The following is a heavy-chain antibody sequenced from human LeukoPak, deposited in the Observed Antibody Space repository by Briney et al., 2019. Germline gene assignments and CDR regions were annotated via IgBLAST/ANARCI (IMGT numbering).Heavy chain of an antibody. D-gene: IGHD6-19*01. J-gene: IGHJ4*02. V-gene: IGHV3-21*01. CDR2: ISSSSSYI. CDR3: ARYTTAGYSSGWYGPSFDY. CDR1: GFTFSSYS. Sequence: GGSLRLSCAASGFTFSSYSMNWVRQAPGKGLEWVSSISSSSSYIYYADSVKGRFTISRDNAKNSLYLQMNSLRAEDTAVYYCARYTTAGYSSGWYGPSFDYWGQGTLVTVSS.